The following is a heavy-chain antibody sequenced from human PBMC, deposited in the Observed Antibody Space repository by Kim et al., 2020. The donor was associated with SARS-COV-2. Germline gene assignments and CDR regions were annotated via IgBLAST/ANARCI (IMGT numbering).Heavy chain of an antibody. D-gene: IGHD3-10*01. CDR2: IHYSGST. CDR3: ARHVRDSGTRLTVRLNRRLAGFDY. V-gene: IGHV4-39*01. J-gene: IGHJ4*02. CDR1: GGSISSSSFY. Sequence: SETLSLTCTVSGGSISSSSFYWGWIRQPPGKGLEWIGSIHYSGSTYYNPSLKSRVTTSVETSKNQFSLKLSSVTAADTAVYYCARHVRDSGTRLTVRLNRRLAGFDYWGQGILVTVSS.